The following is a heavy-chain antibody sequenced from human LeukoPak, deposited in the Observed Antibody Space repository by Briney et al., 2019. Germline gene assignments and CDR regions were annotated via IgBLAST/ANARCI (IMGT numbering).Heavy chain of an antibody. CDR1: GYTFSSYW. CDR2: IYPGDSDT. Sequence: KVSCKGSGYTFSSYWIGWVRQMPGKGLEWMGIIYPGDSDTRYSPSLQGQVTISVDTSIGTAYLQWSSLKASDTAIYYCARQNDFRLDYWGQATLVTVSS. CDR3: ARQNDFRLDY. V-gene: IGHV5-51*01. J-gene: IGHJ4*02. D-gene: IGHD3-3*01.